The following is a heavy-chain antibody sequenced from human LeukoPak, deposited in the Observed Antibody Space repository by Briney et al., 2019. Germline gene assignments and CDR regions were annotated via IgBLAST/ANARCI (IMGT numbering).Heavy chain of an antibody. Sequence: PSETLSLTCAVFGESFVGHHWRWIRQSPGKGLEWLGEASHAGITNYNPSLKSRVSISVDTSKDQFSLTLTSVTAADTPVYYCASGRANWDYDFDYWGQGTPVTVS. V-gene: IGHV4-34*01. D-gene: IGHD1-7*01. J-gene: IGHJ4*02. CDR3: ASGRANWDYDFDY. CDR1: GESFVGHH. CDR2: ASHAGIT.